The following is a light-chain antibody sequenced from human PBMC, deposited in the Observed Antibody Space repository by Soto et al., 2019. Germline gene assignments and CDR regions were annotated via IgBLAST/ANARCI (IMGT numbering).Light chain of an antibody. Sequence: QSVLAQPPSASGSPGQSVTISCTGSGSDIGAYNFVSWYQQQPGKAPKLMIFGVTERPSGVPDRFSGSKSGNTASLTVSGLQADDEAGYYCYSYAGRNIWVFGGGTKLTVL. CDR1: GSDIGAYNF. J-gene: IGLJ3*02. V-gene: IGLV2-8*01. CDR2: GVT. CDR3: YSYAGRNIWV.